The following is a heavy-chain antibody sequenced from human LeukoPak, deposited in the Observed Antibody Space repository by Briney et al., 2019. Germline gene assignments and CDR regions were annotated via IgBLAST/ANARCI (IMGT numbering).Heavy chain of an antibody. Sequence: PGGSLRLSCAASGFIFSDSTTHWVRQAPGKGLEWVAAASFHGSNTYYADSMKGRFTISRDNSKNTVYLQMNSLRTEDTAVYYCARERSWNGPLDYWGQGTLVTVSS. V-gene: IGHV3-30*04. CDR2: ASFHGSNT. J-gene: IGHJ4*02. CDR3: ARERSWNGPLDY. CDR1: GFIFSDST. D-gene: IGHD1-1*01.